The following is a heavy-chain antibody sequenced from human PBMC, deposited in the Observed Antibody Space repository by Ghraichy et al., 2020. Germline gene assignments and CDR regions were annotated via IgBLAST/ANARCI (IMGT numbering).Heavy chain of an antibody. D-gene: IGHD3-10*01. V-gene: IGHV3-48*02. Sequence: LSLTCAASGFSFAWFAMNWVRLAPGKGLEWISYISSSSSTTYYGDSVKGRFTISRDNAKNSLYLQMNSLRDEDTAVYYCARERSDNYLDYWGLGTRVTVSS. J-gene: IGHJ4*02. CDR2: ISSSSSTT. CDR3: ARERSDNYLDY. CDR1: GFSFAWFA.